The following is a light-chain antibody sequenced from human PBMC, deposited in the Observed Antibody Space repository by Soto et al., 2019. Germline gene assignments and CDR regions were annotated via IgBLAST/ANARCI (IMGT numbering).Light chain of an antibody. Sequence: QSVLTQTPSVSGTPGQRITISCSGSSSNIESNSVNWYQQLPGTTPKVLLYSNVQRPSGVPDRISGSKSGTSATLAISGLQSEDEADYYCAAWDDTLNGPVFGGGNKVTVL. CDR2: SNV. CDR3: AAWDDTLNGPV. V-gene: IGLV1-44*01. J-gene: IGLJ3*02. CDR1: SSNIESNS.